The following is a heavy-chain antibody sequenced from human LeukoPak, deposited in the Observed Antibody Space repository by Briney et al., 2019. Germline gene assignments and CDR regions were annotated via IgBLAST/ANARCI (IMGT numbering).Heavy chain of an antibody. CDR1: GFTFSSYW. J-gene: IGHJ6*02. V-gene: IGHV3-7*01. CDR2: IKQDGSEK. Sequence: GGSLRLSCAASGFTFSSYWMSWVRQAPGKGLEWVANIKQDGSEKYYVDSVKGRFTISRDNAKNSLYLQMNSLRAEDTAVYYCAKDQGVVVVAPYYGMDVWGQGAVVTVSS. D-gene: IGHD2-15*01. CDR3: AKDQGVVVVAPYYGMDV.